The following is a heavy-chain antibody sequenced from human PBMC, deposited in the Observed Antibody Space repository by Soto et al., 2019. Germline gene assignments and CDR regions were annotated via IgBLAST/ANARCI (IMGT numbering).Heavy chain of an antibody. CDR1: GFTFSTYA. J-gene: IGHJ5*01. V-gene: IGHV3-23*01. D-gene: IGHD6-19*01. CDR2: ISGSGTTT. Sequence: EVPLLESGGGLVQPGGSLRLSCTASGFTFSTYAMSWVRQAPGKGLEWVSAISGSGTTTYYADSVKGRFTISRDNSKNTLYLQMNSLRADDTAEYYCASGSSGWQTRWSFDSWGQGTLVTVSS. CDR3: ASGSSGWQTRWSFDS.